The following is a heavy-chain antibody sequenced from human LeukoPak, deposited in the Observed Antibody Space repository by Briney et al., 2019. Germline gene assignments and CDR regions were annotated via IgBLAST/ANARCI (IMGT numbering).Heavy chain of an antibody. J-gene: IGHJ4*02. D-gene: IGHD6-13*01. V-gene: IGHV4-61*02. CDR1: GDSISSGDYY. Sequence: PSETLSLTCTVSGDSISSGDYYWSWIRQPAGKGLEWIGRISSSGSTNYNPSLKSRVTISVDTSKNQFSLKLSSVTAADTAVYFCARDGSDSSSFPFDYWGQGTLVTVSS. CDR2: ISSSGST. CDR3: ARDGSDSSSFPFDY.